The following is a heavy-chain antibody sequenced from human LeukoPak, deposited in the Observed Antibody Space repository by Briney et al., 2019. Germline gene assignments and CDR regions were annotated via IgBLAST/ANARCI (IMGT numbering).Heavy chain of an antibody. V-gene: IGHV1-69*06. J-gene: IGHJ4*02. D-gene: IGHD4-17*01. Sequence: GASVKVSCKASGGTFSSYAISWVRQAPGQGLEWMGGIIPIFGTANYAQKFQGRVTITADKSTSTAYMELSSLRSEDTAVYYCARDSGKRNDYGAGGFGYWGQGTLVTVSS. CDR3: ARDSGKRNDYGAGGFGY. CDR1: GGTFSSYA. CDR2: IIPIFGTA.